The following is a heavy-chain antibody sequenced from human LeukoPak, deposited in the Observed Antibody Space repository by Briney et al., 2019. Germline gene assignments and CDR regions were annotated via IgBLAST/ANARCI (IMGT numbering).Heavy chain of an antibody. CDR1: GGSISSGGYS. V-gene: IGHV4-30-4*07. Sequence: SETLSLTCAVSGGSISSGGYSWSWIRQPPGKGLEWIGYISSTGSTYYNPSLKSRLSISLDTSKNQFSLKLSSVTAADTAVYYCARGRGYYYDSSGYYMPEYYFDYWGQGTLVTVSS. J-gene: IGHJ4*02. CDR2: ISSTGST. CDR3: ARGRGYYYDSSGYYMPEYYFDY. D-gene: IGHD3-22*01.